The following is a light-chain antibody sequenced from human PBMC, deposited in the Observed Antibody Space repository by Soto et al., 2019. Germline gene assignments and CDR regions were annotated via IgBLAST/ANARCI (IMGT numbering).Light chain of an antibody. V-gene: IGKV3-11*01. CDR1: QSVSSN. CDR3: QHRGNWPRT. Sequence: EIVMTQSPATLSVSPGERATLSCRASQSVSSNLAWYQQKPGQAPRLLIYGASTRATDIPARFSGSGSGTDFTLTISSLEPEDFAVYYCQHRGNWPRTFGQGTKLEIK. CDR2: GAS. J-gene: IGKJ2*01.